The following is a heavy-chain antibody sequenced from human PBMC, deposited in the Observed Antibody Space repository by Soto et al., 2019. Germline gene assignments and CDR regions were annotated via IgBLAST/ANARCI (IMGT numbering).Heavy chain of an antibody. D-gene: IGHD2-15*01. CDR1: GFTFSSYD. V-gene: IGHV3-23*01. CDR3: AKGDCSGGRCYRGFDY. J-gene: IGHJ4*02. CDR2: VSASGSIT. Sequence: GGSLRLSCAASGFTFSSYDMSWVRQAPGKGLEWVSGVSASGSITSYADSAKGRFTISRDNAKNTVFLQMSSLRAEDTAVYFCAKGDCSGGRCYRGFDYWGQGTLVTVSS.